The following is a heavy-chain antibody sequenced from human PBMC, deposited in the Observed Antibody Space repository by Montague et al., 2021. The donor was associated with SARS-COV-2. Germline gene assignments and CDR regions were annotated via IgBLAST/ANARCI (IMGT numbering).Heavy chain of an antibody. J-gene: IGHJ3*02. D-gene: IGHD3-16*01. CDR2: AYYVPSTNSANT. CDR1: GDSISSYY. V-gene: IGHV4-59*01. CDR3: AGTWRFGQSYGLDI. Sequence: SETLSLTCSASGDSISSYYYNWIRQTPGKGLEWIGYAYYVPSTNSANTNSNPSLKWRVTISLDTSKNQFSLTLSSVTAADTAIYYCAGTWRFGQSYGLDIWGQGTMVTVSS.